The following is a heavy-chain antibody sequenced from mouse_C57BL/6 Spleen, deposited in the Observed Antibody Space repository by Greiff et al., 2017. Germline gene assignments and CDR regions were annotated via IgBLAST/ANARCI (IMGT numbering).Heavy chain of an antibody. CDR2: ISSGGDYI. V-gene: IGHV5-9-1*02. Sequence: EVMLVESGEGLVKPGGSLKLSCAASGFTFSSYAMSWVRQTPEKRLEWVAYISSGGDYIYYADTVKGRFTISRDNARNTLYLQMSSLKSEDTAMYYCTRNYYGSNYAMDYWGQGTSVTVSS. CDR1: GFTFSSYA. J-gene: IGHJ4*01. CDR3: TRNYYGSNYAMDY. D-gene: IGHD1-1*01.